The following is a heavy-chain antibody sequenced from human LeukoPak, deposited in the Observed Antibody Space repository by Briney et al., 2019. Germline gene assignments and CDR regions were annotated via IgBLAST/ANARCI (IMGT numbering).Heavy chain of an antibody. D-gene: IGHD3-22*01. CDR2: IIPIFGTA. V-gene: IGHV1-69*06. CDR1: GGTFSSYA. Sequence: ASVKVSCKASGGTFSSYAISWVRQAPGQGLEWMGGIIPIFGTANYARKFQGRVTITADKSTSTAYMELSSLRSEDTAVYYCARNQNYHDSSGRLDAFDIWGQGTMVTVSS. CDR3: ARNQNYHDSSGRLDAFDI. J-gene: IGHJ3*02.